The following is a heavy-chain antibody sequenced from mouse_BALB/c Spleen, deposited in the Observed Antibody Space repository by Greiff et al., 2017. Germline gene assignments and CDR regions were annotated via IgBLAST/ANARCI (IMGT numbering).Heavy chain of an antibody. V-gene: IGHV2-9*02. Sequence: QVQLKESGPGLVAPSQSLSITCTVSGFSLTSYGVHWVRQPPGKGLEWLGVIWAGGSTNYNSALMSRLSISKDNSKSQVFLKMNSLQTDDTAMYYCARDPPVVADYYAMDYWGQGTSVTVSS. J-gene: IGHJ4*01. CDR1: GFSLTSYG. D-gene: IGHD1-1*01. CDR2: IWAGGST. CDR3: ARDPPVVADYYAMDY.